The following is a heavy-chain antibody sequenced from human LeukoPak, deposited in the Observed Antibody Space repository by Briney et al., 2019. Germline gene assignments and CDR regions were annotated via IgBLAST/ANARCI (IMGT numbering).Heavy chain of an antibody. CDR1: GGSISSYY. CDR3: ARSQTTMILDWYFDL. J-gene: IGHJ2*01. Sequence: SQTLSLTCTVSGGSISSYYWSCIRQPPGKGLEWGGYIYYSGSTNYNPSLTSRVTISVDTSKNQFSLNLSSVTAADTAVYYCARSQTTMILDWYFDLWGRGTLVTVSS. V-gene: IGHV4-59*01. D-gene: IGHD3-22*01. CDR2: IYYSGST.